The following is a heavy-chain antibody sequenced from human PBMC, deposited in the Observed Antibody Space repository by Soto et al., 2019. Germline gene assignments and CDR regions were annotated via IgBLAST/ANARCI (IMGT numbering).Heavy chain of an antibody. V-gene: IGHV3-64D*06. CDR2: ISSNGGST. Sequence: VGSLRLSCSASGFTFSSYAMHWVRQAPGKGLEYVSAISSNGGSTYYADSVKGRFTISRDNSKNTLYLQMSSLRAEDTAVYYCVKDFSDYGDFWYFDLWGRGTLVTVSS. J-gene: IGHJ2*01. CDR3: VKDFSDYGDFWYFDL. CDR1: GFTFSSYA. D-gene: IGHD4-17*01.